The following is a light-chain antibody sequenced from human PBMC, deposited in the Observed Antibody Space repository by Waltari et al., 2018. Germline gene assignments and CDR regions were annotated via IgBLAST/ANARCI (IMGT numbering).Light chain of an antibody. CDR2: DAS. Sequence: EIVLTHSPATLSLSPGEGATLPCRASQSVSSQLVLYQQKRGQAPRLLIYDASNSATGIPARFSGSGSGTDFTLTISSLEPEDFAVYYCQQCNNSPPTFGQGTKVEIK. J-gene: IGKJ1*01. CDR3: QQCNNSPPT. CDR1: QSVSSQ. V-gene: IGKV3-11*01.